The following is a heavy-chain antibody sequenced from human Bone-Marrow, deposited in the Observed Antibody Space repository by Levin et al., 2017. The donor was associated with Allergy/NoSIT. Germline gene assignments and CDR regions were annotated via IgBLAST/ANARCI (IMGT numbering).Heavy chain of an antibody. CDR3: VRGTWTELWPFDY. V-gene: IGHV3-48*02. Sequence: SSETLSLTCAASGFTFNTYSINWVRQAPGKGLEWVSFINTRSNIIYYADSVKGRFTISRDNARNSLYLQMYSLRDDDTAVYYCVRGTWTELWPFDYWGQGILVAVSS. CDR2: INTRSNII. J-gene: IGHJ4*02. D-gene: IGHD5-18*01. CDR1: GFTFNTYS.